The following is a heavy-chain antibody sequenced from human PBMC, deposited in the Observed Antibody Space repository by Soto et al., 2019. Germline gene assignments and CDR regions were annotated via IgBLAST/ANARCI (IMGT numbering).Heavy chain of an antibody. V-gene: IGHV3-48*03. J-gene: IGHJ6*02. Sequence: GGSLRLSCTASGFDFSGSEMNWFRQAPGKGLEWVAYITGSGGAMFHADSLKGRFSISRDNAKNSLFLEMNNLTADDAGVYYCAKVAPFILGSPFWGQGTTVTVSS. CDR3: AKVAPFILGSPF. CDR1: GFDFSGSE. D-gene: IGHD2-21*01. CDR2: ITGSGGAM.